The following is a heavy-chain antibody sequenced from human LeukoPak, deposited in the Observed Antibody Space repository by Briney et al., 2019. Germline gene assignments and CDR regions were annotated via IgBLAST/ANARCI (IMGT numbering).Heavy chain of an antibody. V-gene: IGHV1-2*02. Sequence: ASVTVSCKPSGYTFTDYYIHWVRQAPGQGLEWMGWINTKTGRTISARKFQGRVTITRDPSITTVYMDMAWLTSDDTAIYFCARADFFDAGPYLIGPWGQGTLVTVSS. J-gene: IGHJ5*02. CDR3: ARADFFDAGPYLIGP. CDR1: GYTFTDYY. D-gene: IGHD3-3*01. CDR2: INTKTGRT.